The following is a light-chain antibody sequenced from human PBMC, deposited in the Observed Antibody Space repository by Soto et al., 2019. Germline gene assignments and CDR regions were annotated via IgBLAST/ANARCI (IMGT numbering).Light chain of an antibody. J-gene: IGKJ1*01. CDR1: PSIGGNF. V-gene: IGKV3-20*01. CDR2: GAS. CDR3: KQYGGSPRT. Sequence: EIVLTQSPGTVSLSPGEGAPLSCRASPSIGGNFLAWYQQRRGQAPRLLIHGASNRATGIPDRFSGSGSGTDFTLTITRMETEDFAVYYCKQYGGSPRTFGQGTKGEIK.